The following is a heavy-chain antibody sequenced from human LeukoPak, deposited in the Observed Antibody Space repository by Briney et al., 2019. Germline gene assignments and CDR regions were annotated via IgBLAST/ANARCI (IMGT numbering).Heavy chain of an antibody. CDR3: TTAGGYGYFTY. D-gene: IGHD5-12*01. Sequence: GGSLRLSCAASGFTFNNAWMNWVRQAPGKGLEWVGRIKSKTEGGTTVYAAPVKDRFTISRDDSKNMLYLQMNSLQTEDTGVYYCTTAGGYGYFTYWGQGTPATVSS. CDR1: GFTFNNAW. J-gene: IGHJ4*02. CDR2: IKSKTEGGTT. V-gene: IGHV3-15*01.